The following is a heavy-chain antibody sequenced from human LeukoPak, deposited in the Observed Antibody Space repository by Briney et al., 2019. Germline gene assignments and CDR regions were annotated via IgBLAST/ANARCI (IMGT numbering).Heavy chain of an antibody. CDR3: ARAYDSRGYYFPGAFDI. D-gene: IGHD3-22*01. Sequence: SETLSLTCTVSGGSISSSSYYWGWIRQPPGEGLEWIGSIYYSGSTYYNPSLKSRVTISVDTSKNQFSLKLSSVTAADTAVYYCARAYDSRGYYFPGAFDIWGQGTMVTVSS. CDR1: GGSISSSSYY. J-gene: IGHJ3*02. V-gene: IGHV4-39*01. CDR2: IYYSGST.